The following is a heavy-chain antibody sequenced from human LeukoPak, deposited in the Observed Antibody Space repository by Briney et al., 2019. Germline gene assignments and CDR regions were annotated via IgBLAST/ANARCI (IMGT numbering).Heavy chain of an antibody. V-gene: IGHV3-15*01. CDR1: GFTFSNAW. J-gene: IGHJ4*02. D-gene: IGHD3-22*01. Sequence: DPGGSLRLSCAASGFTFSNAWMAWVRQAPGKGLEWVGRIRSKNDGGTIGYAAPVKDRFTISRDDSKNTLYLQMNSLEIEDTAVCFCTTDRTMKGYWGQGTLVTVSS. CDR2: IRSKNDGGTI. CDR3: TTDRTMKGY.